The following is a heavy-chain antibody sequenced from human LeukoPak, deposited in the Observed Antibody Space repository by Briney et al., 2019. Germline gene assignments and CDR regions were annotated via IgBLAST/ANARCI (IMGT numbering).Heavy chain of an antibody. V-gene: IGHV3-74*01. CDR2: LNLDGTTR. CDR1: GFIFSNYW. D-gene: IGHD1-26*01. Sequence: GGSLTLSCAASGFIFSNYWMHWVRQAPGKGLVWVPRLNLDGTTRDYADSVKGRFTISRDNAKNTLSLQMNSLKVDDTAVYYCARESAGSYWGWGQGTLVAVSS. CDR3: ARESAGSYWG. J-gene: IGHJ4*02.